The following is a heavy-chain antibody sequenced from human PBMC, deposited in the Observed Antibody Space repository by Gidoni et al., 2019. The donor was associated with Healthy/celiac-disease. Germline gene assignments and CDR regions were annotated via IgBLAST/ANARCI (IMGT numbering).Heavy chain of an antibody. CDR2: ISGSGGST. D-gene: IGHD2-8*01. Sequence: EVQLLESGGGLVQPGGSLRRSCAASGLAFRSYALRWVRQAPGKGLEWVSAISGSGGSTYYADSVKGRFTISRDNSKNTLYLQMNSLRAEDTAVYYCAKDAKVWAPRSWFDPWGQGTLVTVSS. CDR1: GLAFRSYA. J-gene: IGHJ5*02. V-gene: IGHV3-23*01. CDR3: AKDAKVWAPRSWFDP.